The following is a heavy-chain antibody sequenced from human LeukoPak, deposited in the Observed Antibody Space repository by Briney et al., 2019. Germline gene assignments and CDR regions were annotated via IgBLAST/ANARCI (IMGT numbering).Heavy chain of an antibody. CDR1: GFTFSDYS. V-gene: IGHV3-48*01. CDR3: ARSSTFNY. D-gene: IGHD6-6*01. CDR2: ISGGSATI. Sequence: PGGSLRLSCAAPGFTFSDYSMNWVRQAPGKGLEWVSYISGGSATIYYADSVKGRFTISRDNAKNSLYLQMNSLRAEDTALYYCARSSTFNYWGQGTLVTVSS. J-gene: IGHJ4*02.